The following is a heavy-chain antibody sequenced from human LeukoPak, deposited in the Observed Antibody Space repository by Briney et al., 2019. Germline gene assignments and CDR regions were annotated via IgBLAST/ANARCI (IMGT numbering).Heavy chain of an antibody. CDR1: GFTLSVYW. CDR3: AREAPPDGY. CDR2: IKHDGTEE. Sequence: GGSLRLSCATSGFTLSVYWMNWVRQAPGRGLEWVANIKHDGTEEYYVESVKGRFTISRDNAKNSLYLQMNSLRAEDTAVYYCAREAPPDGYWGQGTLVTVSS. D-gene: IGHD5-24*01. J-gene: IGHJ4*02. V-gene: IGHV3-7*01.